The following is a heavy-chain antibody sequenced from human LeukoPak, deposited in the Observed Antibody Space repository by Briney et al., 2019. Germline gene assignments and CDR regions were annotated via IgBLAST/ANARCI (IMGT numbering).Heavy chain of an antibody. CDR1: GFTFTNYA. V-gene: IGHV3-23*01. CDR2: LSASGGST. J-gene: IGHJ4*02. Sequence: GGSLRLSCAASGFTFTNYAMSWVRQAPGKGLEWVSALSASGGSTYYADSVKGRFTVSRDNSKNMLYLQMNSLRAEDTAVYYCAKSIVGVSGFGYWGQGALVTVSS. D-gene: IGHD1-26*01. CDR3: AKSIVGVSGFGY.